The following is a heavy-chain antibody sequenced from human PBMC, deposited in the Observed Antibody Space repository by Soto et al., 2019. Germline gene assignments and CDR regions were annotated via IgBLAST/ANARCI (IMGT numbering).Heavy chain of an antibody. D-gene: IGHD3-10*01. V-gene: IGHV1-69*01. CDR3: ASRSMDTSYYYYYYGMDV. CDR1: GGTFSSYA. Sequence: SVTVSCTASGGTFSSYAISCLRQAPGQGLEWMGGIIPIFGTANYAQKFQGRVTITADESTSTAYMELSSLRSEDTAVYYCASRSMDTSYYYYYYGMDVWGQGTTVTVSS. CDR2: IIPIFGTA. J-gene: IGHJ6*02.